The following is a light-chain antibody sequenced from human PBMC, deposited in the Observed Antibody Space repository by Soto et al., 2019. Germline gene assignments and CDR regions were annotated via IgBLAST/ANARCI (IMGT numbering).Light chain of an antibody. CDR3: SSYTTSTTYV. CDR2: EVR. CDR1: TSDVGGYNS. Sequence: QSVLTQPASVSGSPGQSITVSCTGTTSDVGGYNSVSWYQHHPGKAPKLMIYEVRKRPSGISSRFSGSQSGNTASLSISGLQAEDEADYYCSSYTTSTTYVFGTGTKVTVL. J-gene: IGLJ1*01. V-gene: IGLV2-14*01.